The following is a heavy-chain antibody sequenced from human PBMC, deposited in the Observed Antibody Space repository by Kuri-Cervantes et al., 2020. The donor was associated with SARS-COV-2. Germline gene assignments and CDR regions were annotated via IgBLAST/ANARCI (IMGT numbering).Heavy chain of an antibody. CDR3: ARAWGY. Sequence: SQTLSLTCAVYGGSFCGYYWGWIRQPPGKGLEWIGEINHSGSTNYNPSLKSRVTISVDTSKNQFSLKLSSVTAADTAVYYCARAWGYWGQGTLVTVSS. CDR1: GGSFCGYY. D-gene: IGHD3-16*01. V-gene: IGHV4-34*01. CDR2: INHSGST. J-gene: IGHJ4*02.